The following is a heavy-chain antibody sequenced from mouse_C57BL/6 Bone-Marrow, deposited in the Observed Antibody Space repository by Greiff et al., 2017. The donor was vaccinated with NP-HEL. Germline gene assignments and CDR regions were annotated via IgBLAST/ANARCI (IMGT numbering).Heavy chain of an antibody. CDR3: ARDYYGSSAWFAY. D-gene: IGHD1-1*01. V-gene: IGHV1-55*01. J-gene: IGHJ3*01. CDR2: IYPGSGST. Sequence: VQLQQPGAELVKPGASVKMSCKASGYTFTSYWITWVQQRPGQGLEWIGDIYPGSGSTNYTEKFKSKATLTVDTSYSTAYMQLSSLTSEDAAVYYCARDYYGSSAWFAYWGKGTLVTVAA. CDR1: GYTFTSYW.